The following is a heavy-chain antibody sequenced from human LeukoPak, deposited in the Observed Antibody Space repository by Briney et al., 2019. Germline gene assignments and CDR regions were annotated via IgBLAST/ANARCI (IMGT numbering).Heavy chain of an antibody. D-gene: IGHD1-1*01. V-gene: IGHV4-34*01. CDR1: GGSFSGYY. J-gene: IGHJ4*02. Sequence: SETLSLACAVYGGSFSGYYWSWLRQPPGKGLEWIGEINHSGSTNYNPSLKSRVTISVDTSKNQFSLKLSSVTAADTAVYYCARHSGTVPFDYWGQGTLVTVSS. CDR3: ARHSGTVPFDY. CDR2: INHSGST.